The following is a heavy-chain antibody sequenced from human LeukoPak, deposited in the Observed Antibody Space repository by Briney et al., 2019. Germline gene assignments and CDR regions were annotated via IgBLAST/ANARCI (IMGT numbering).Heavy chain of an antibody. D-gene: IGHD3-10*01. CDR3: AKXLWGSXXLFDI. J-gene: IGHJ4*02. CDR1: GFTFSSHA. V-gene: IGHV3-23*01. CDR2: VSGSESGT. Sequence: HPGGSLRLSCVASGFTFSSHAMSWVRQAPGKGLEWVSVVSGSESGTYYADSVKGRFTISRDDSKNTLYLQMNSLRAEDTAVYYCAKXLWGSXXLFDIWGQGTLVTVS.